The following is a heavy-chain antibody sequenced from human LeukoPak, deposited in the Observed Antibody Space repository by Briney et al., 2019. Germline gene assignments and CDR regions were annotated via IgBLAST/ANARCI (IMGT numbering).Heavy chain of an antibody. V-gene: IGHV1-18*01. D-gene: IGHD3-10*01. J-gene: IGHJ3*02. CDR2: ISAYNGNT. Sequence: GASVKVSCKASGYTFTSYGISWVRQAPGQGLEWMGWISAYNGNTNYAQKLQGRVTMTTDTSTSTAYMELRSLRSDDTAVYYCVMSSGSYYNTDAFDIWGQGTMVTVSS. CDR3: VMSSGSYYNTDAFDI. CDR1: GYTFTSYG.